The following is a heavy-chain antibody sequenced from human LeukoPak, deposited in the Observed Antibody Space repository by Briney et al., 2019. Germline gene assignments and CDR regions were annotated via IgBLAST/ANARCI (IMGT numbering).Heavy chain of an antibody. D-gene: IGHD6-13*01. CDR1: GFTFSSYA. CDR2: ISTNGGST. J-gene: IGHJ4*02. V-gene: IGHV3-64*01. CDR3: ARRAGSNWYMDY. Sequence: GGSLRLSCAASGFTFSSYAMHWVRQAPGKGLEYVSAISTNGGSTYYANSVKGRFTISRDNSKNTLYLQMGSLRADDMAVYYCARRAGSNWYMDYWGQGTLVTVSS.